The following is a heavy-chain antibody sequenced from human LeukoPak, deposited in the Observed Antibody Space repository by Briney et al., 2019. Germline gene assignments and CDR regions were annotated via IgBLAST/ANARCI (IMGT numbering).Heavy chain of an antibody. J-gene: IGHJ6*03. CDR2: ISAYNVNT. CDR1: GYTFTSYG. V-gene: IGHV1-18*01. CDR3: ARGPKRSYYYYMDV. Sequence: GASVKVSCKASGYTFTSYGISWVRQAPGQGLEWMGWISAYNVNTNYAQKLQGRVTMTTDTSTSTAYMELRSLRSDDTAVYYCARGPKRSYYYYMDVWGKGTTVTVSS.